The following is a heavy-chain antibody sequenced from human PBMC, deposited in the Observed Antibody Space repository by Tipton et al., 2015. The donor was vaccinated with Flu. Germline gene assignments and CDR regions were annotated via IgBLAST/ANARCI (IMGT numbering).Heavy chain of an antibody. CDR1: GGYISSSTDY. D-gene: IGHD4-11*01. CDR3: ARRDYSNYVSEPKNWFDP. Sequence: TLSLTCTVSGGYISSSTDYWSWIRQPAGKGLEWIGNIFHTGSTYYNSSLKSRVTISLDKSKNQFSLRLVSMTATDTAVYYCARRDYSNYVSEPKNWFDPWGQGILVTVSS. J-gene: IGHJ5*02. V-gene: IGHV4-61*09. CDR2: IFHTGST.